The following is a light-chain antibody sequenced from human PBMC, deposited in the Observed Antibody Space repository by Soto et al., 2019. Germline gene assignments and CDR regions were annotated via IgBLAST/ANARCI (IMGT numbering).Light chain of an antibody. V-gene: IGKV3-20*01. J-gene: IGKJ1*01. CDR3: KRNGSSPLGT. CDR2: AAS. CDR1: QSVSSSY. Sequence: EIVLTQSPGTLSLSPGERATLSCRASQSVSSSYLAWYQQKPGQAPRLLIYAASSRATGIPDRFSGSGSGTDFPLTITRLEPKDFAVYYCKRNGSSPLGTFGQGTKVEI.